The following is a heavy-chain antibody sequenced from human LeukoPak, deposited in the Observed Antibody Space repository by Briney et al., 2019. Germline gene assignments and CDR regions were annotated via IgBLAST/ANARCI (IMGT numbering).Heavy chain of an antibody. CDR1: GFTFSNAW. CDR3: XXXXGYYDSTYAFDI. V-gene: IGHV3-15*01. D-gene: IGHD3-22*01. Sequence: GGSLRLSCAASGFTFSNAWMSWVRQAPGKGLEWVGRIKSKTDGGTTDYAAPVKGRFTISRDDSKNTLYLQMNSLKTEDTAVXXXXXXXGYYDSTYAFDIWGQGTMVTVSS. CDR2: IKSKTDGGTT. J-gene: IGHJ3*02.